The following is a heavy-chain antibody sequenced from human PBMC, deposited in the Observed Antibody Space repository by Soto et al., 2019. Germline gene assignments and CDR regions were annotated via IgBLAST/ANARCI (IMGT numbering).Heavy chain of an antibody. CDR1: GFTFSSYA. Sequence: GGSLRLSCAASGFTFSSYAMSWVRQAPGKGLEWVSAISGSGGSTYYADSVKGRFTISRDNSKNTLYLQMNSLRAEDTAVYYCAKFTGYCSSTSCYDYCYYGMDVWGQGTTVTVSS. J-gene: IGHJ6*02. V-gene: IGHV3-23*01. CDR3: AKFTGYCSSTSCYDYCYYGMDV. CDR2: ISGSGGST. D-gene: IGHD2-2*01.